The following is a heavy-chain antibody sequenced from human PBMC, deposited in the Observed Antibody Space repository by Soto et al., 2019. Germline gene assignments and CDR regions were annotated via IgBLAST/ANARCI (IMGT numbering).Heavy chain of an antibody. D-gene: IGHD3-16*02. CDR3: ARGRGGVWGSYRPRYYFDY. J-gene: IGHJ4*02. Sequence: QVQLQESGPGLVKPSGTLSLTCAVSGGSISSSNWWSWVRQPPGKGLEWIGEIYHSGSTNYNPSLKSRVTISVDKSKNQFSLKRSSVTAADTAVYYCARGRGGVWGSYRPRYYFDYWGQGTLVTVSS. CDR2: IYHSGST. V-gene: IGHV4-4*02. CDR1: GGSISSSNW.